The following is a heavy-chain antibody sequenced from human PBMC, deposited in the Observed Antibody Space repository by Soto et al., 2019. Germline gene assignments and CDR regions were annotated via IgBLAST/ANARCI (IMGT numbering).Heavy chain of an antibody. J-gene: IGHJ3*02. CDR1: GFTVSSNY. Sequence: GGSLRLSCAASGFTVSSNYMSWVRQAPGKGLEWVSVIYSGGSTYYADSVKGRLTISRDNSKNTLYLQMNILRAEDTAVYYCARDTYYYDSSGYTTDAFDIWGQGTMVTVSS. CDR3: ARDTYYYDSSGYTTDAFDI. D-gene: IGHD3-22*01. V-gene: IGHV3-53*01. CDR2: IYSGGST.